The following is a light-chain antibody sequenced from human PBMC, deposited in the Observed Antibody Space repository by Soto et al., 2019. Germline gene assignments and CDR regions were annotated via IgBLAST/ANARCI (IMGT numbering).Light chain of an antibody. V-gene: IGKV3-20*01. Sequence: EIVLTQSPGTLSLSPGERATLSCRASQSVSSSYLAWYQHKPGQAPRLLNYGASTRATGLPDRFSGSGSGTDFTLAISRLEPEDFAVYYCQQYDTSPYTFGQGTRLEIK. J-gene: IGKJ2*01. CDR1: QSVSSSY. CDR3: QQYDTSPYT. CDR2: GAS.